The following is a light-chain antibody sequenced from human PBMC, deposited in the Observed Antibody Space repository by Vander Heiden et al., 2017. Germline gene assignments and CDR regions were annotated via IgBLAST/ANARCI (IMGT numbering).Light chain of an antibody. CDR1: SSDVGGYNY. CDR3: SSYAGSNNLV. Sequence: QSVTISCTGTSSDVGGYNYVSWYQQHPGKAPKLMIYEVSKRPSGVPDRFSGSRSGNTASLTVSGLQAEDEADYYCSSYAGSNNLVFGGGTKLTVL. CDR2: EVS. J-gene: IGLJ2*01. V-gene: IGLV2-8*01.